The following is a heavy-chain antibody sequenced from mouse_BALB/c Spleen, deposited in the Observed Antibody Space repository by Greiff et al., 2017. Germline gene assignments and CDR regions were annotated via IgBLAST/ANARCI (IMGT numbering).Heavy chain of an antibody. CDR1: GFNIKDTY. V-gene: IGHV14-3*02. CDR3: AKNGKEDYAMDY. J-gene: IGHJ4*01. D-gene: IGHD2-1*01. CDR2: IDPANGNT. Sequence: EVKLQESGAELVKPGASVKLSCTASGFNIKDTYMHWVKQRPEQGLEWIGRIDPANGNTKYDPKFQGKATITADTSSNTAYLQLSSLTSEDTAVYYCAKNGKEDYAMDYWGQGTSVTVSS.